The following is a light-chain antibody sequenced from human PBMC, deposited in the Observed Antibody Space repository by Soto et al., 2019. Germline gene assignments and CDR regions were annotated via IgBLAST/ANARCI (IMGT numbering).Light chain of an antibody. CDR1: QYVSTN. CDR3: QQYPTWPPT. V-gene: IGKV3D-15*01. CDR2: DIS. Sequence: ETVMTQFPATLSVSPGERAPLSCRASQYVSTNLAWYQQQPGQPPRLLIYDISNRATGIPARFSGSGSETEFALTITCLQSEDVAVYSSQQYPTWPPTCGGETKV. J-gene: IGKJ4*01.